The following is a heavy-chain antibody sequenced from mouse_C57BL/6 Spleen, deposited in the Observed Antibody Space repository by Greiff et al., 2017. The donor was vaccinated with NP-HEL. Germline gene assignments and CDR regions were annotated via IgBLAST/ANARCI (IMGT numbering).Heavy chain of an antibody. CDR2: IYPRSGNT. Sequence: VKLVESGAELARPGASVKLSCKASGYTFTSYGISWVKQRTGQGLEWIGEIYPRSGNTYYNEKFKGKATLTADKSSSTAYMELRSLTSEDSAVYFCASYYGVDYWGQGTTLTVSS. CDR1: GYTFTSYG. J-gene: IGHJ2*01. V-gene: IGHV1-81*01. D-gene: IGHD1-1*01. CDR3: ASYYGVDY.